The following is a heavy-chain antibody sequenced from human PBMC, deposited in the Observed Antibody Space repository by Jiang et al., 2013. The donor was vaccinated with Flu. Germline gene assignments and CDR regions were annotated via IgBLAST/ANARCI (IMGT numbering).Heavy chain of an antibody. CDR1: GFIFSNYP. D-gene: IGHD2-15*01. V-gene: IGHV3-30*04. J-gene: IGHJ4*02. CDR2: ISYDGSQK. CDR3: AAGTFYFEY. Sequence: QLVESGGGVVRPGRSLKLSCTASGFIFSNYPMHWVRQAPGKGLEWVAVISYDGSQKFYSESATGRFTISRDNSKNTVYLQMNSLRPEDTAVYRVAAGTFYFEYWGQGTLVGVST.